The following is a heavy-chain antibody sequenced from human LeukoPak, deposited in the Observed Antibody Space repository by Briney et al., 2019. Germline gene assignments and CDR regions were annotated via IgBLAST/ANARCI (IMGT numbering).Heavy chain of an antibody. CDR2: ISAYNGNT. CDR3: ARELSSGWYVLARSGYYFDY. V-gene: IGHV1-18*01. Sequence: GASVKVSCTASGYTFTTYGISWVRQAPGQRLEWMGWISAYNGNTNYAQKLQGRVIMTTDTSTSTAYMELRSLRSDDTAVYYCARELSSGWYVLARSGYYFDYWGQGTLVTVSS. CDR1: GYTFTTYG. D-gene: IGHD6-19*01. J-gene: IGHJ4*02.